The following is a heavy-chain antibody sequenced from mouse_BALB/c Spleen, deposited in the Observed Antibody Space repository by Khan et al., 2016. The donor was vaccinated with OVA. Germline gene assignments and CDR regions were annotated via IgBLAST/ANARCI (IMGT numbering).Heavy chain of an antibody. D-gene: IGHD1-1*02. CDR3: AKLLWSHYYAMDY. CDR1: GFSLTDYG. J-gene: IGHJ4*01. V-gene: IGHV2-6-5*01. Sequence: QVQLKESGPGLVAPSQSLSITCTVSGFSLTDYGVSWIRQPPGKGLEWLGLIWGGGSTYYNSVLKSRLSICKDNSKSQVFLKMNSLQTDDTAMYYCAKLLWSHYYAMDYWGQGTSVTVSS. CDR2: IWGGGST.